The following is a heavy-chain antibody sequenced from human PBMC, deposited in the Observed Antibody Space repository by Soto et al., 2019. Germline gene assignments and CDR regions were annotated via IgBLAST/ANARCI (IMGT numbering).Heavy chain of an antibody. CDR2: ITSSGDNT. V-gene: IGHV3-23*01. CDR1: GFTFSTYA. J-gene: IGHJ4*02. D-gene: IGHD2-15*01. Sequence: EVQLLESGGGLARPGGSLRLSCAASGFTFSTYAMTWVRQAPGTGLEWLSAITSSGDNTYYADSVKGRFTISRDNSKNTLYLQMNSLRAEDTALYYCATHVCSGGGCDYFDYWGLGTLVTVSS. CDR3: ATHVCSGGGCDYFDY.